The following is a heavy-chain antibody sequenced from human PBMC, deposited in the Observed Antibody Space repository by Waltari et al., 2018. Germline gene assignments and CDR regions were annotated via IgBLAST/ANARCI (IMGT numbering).Heavy chain of an antibody. CDR3: ARGTTMVRGVIASYYYYYGMDV. Sequence: QSGAEVKKPGASVKVSCKASGYTFTSYAMHWVRQAPGQRLEWIGWINAGNGNTKYSQKFQGRGTISRDTSASTAYMELSSLRSEDTAVYYCARGTTMVRGVIASYYYYYGMDVWGQGTTVTGSS. D-gene: IGHD3-10*01. CDR1: GYTFTSYA. J-gene: IGHJ6*02. V-gene: IGHV1-3*01. CDR2: INAGNGNT.